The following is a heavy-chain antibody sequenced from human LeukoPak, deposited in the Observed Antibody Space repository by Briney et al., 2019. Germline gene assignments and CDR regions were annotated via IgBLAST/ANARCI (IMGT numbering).Heavy chain of an antibody. V-gene: IGHV3-23*01. CDR1: GFTFSTYA. CDR3: AKDGAWLRFDD. Sequence: GGSLRLSCAASGFTFSTYAMSWVRQAPGKGLEWVSGISPGGGPTYYADSVRGRFTISRDDSKNTLYLQMKNLRAEDTAVYYCAKDGAWLRFDDWGQGILVTVSS. J-gene: IGHJ4*02. CDR2: ISPGGGPT. D-gene: IGHD5-12*01.